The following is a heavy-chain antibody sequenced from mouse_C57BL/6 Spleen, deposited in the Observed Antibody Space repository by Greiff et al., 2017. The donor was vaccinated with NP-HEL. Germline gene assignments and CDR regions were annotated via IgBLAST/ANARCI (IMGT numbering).Heavy chain of an antibody. CDR2: IYPRSGNT. CDR1: GYTFTSYG. Sequence: VQLQQSGAELARPGASVKLSCKASGYTFTSYGISWVKQRTGQGLEWIGEIYPRSGNTYYNEKVKGKATLTADKSSSTAYMELRSLTSEDSAVYFCAREGDYYGSSYLYFDVWGTGTTVTVSS. V-gene: IGHV1-81*01. J-gene: IGHJ1*03. D-gene: IGHD1-1*01. CDR3: AREGDYYGSSYLYFDV.